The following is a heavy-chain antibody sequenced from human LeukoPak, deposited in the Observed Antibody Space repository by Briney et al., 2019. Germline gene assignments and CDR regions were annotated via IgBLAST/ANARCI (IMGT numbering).Heavy chain of an antibody. CDR2: INPHTGAT. V-gene: IGHV1-2*02. Sequence: ASVKVSCKTSGYIFGGYYLHWIRQAPGQGLELMGWINPHTGATYYTQNFQGRVTMTRDTSLNTAYLELSRLRSDDTALYYCARQQTSGASVSLKHWGQGTLVTVSS. J-gene: IGHJ1*01. CDR3: ARQQTSGASVSLKH. CDR1: GYIFGGYY. D-gene: IGHD1-14*01.